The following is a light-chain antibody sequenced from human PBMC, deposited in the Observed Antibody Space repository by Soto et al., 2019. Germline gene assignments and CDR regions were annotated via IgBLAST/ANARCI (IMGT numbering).Light chain of an antibody. CDR2: EVS. CDR1: SSDVGGYNY. V-gene: IGLV2-8*01. J-gene: IGLJ2*01. Sequence: QSVLTQPPSASGSPGPSVTISCTGPSSDVGGYNYVSWYQQHPGKAPKLMIYEVSKRPSGVPDRFSGSKSGNTASLTVSGLQAEDEADYYCSSYAGSNNLVFGGGTKLTVL. CDR3: SSYAGSNNLV.